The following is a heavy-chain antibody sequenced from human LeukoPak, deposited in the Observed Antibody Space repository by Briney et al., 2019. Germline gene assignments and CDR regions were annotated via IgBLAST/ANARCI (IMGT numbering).Heavy chain of an antibody. D-gene: IGHD3-3*01. CDR2: ISSSGSTI. V-gene: IGHV3-11*04. Sequence: GGSLRLSCAASGFTFSDYYMSWIRQAPGKGLEWVSYISSSGSTIYYADSVKGRFTISRDNAKNSLYLQMNSLRAEDTAVYYCARDEREYDFWSGYYYYFDYWGQGTLVTVSS. CDR1: GFTFSDYY. J-gene: IGHJ4*02. CDR3: ARDEREYDFWSGYYYYFDY.